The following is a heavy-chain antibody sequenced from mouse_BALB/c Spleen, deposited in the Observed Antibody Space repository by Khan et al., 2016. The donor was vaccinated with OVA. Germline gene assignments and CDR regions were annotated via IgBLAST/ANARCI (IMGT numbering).Heavy chain of an antibody. Sequence: EVELVQSGGDLVKPGGTLKLSCAASGFNFSSYSMYWVSQTPEKGLEWVATISTGGDYTYYPANVKGRFIISRDDAKNTLYLQLSSLKSEDTAMYNGASYLTGAFAYWGQGTLVTVSA. V-gene: IGHV5-6*01. CDR3: ASYLTGAFAY. J-gene: IGHJ3*01. CDR1: GFNFSSYS. D-gene: IGHD4-1*01. CDR2: ISTGGDYT.